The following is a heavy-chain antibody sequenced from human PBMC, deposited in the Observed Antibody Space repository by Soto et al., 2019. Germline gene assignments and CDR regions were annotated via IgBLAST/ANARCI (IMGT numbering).Heavy chain of an antibody. CDR1: GGSISSSNW. J-gene: IGHJ3*02. V-gene: IGHV4-4*02. CDR3: ARDGGSGSNLDAFDI. Sequence: QVQLQESGPGLVKPSGTLSLTCAVSGGSISSSNWCSWVRQPPGKGLGWIGEIYHSGSTNYNPSRKSRVTISVDKSKNQFSLKLSSVTAADTAVYYCARDGGSGSNLDAFDIWGQGTMVTVSS. D-gene: IGHD6-19*01. CDR2: IYHSGST.